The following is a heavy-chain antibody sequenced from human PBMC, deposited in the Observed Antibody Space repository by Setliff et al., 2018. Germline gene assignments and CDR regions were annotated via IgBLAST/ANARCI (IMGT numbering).Heavy chain of an antibody. CDR3: ARQGGNYYFQY. CDR1: GYTLTNYP. J-gene: IGHJ4*02. CDR2: INVGNGNT. D-gene: IGHD3-16*01. Sequence: SVKVSCKASGYTLTNYPIHWLRQAPGQRPEWMGWINVGNGNTKYSQEFQGRVTLTRDTSASTAYVELSSLTSEDMAVYYCARQGGNYYFQYWGQGTLVTVSS. V-gene: IGHV1-3*03.